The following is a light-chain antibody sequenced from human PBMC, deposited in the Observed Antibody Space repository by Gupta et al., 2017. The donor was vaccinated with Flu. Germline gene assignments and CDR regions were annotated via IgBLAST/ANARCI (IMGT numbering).Light chain of an antibody. CDR2: RNE. J-gene: IGLJ3*02. V-gene: IGLV1-44*01. CDR3: AAWDDSRNGWV. CDR1: TSYSGGNA. Sequence: QSVLTQSPSASGTPGQRVTISCSGSTSYSGGNAVNWYHQLPGTAPKFLNYRNEQRPSGVRGRFSGSKSGTTASLANSGLQSEDGGDYYCAAWDDSRNGWVFGGGTKLTVL.